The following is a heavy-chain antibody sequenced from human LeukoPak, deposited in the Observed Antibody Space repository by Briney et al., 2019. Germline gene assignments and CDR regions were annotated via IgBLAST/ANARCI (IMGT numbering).Heavy chain of an antibody. CDR3: ARGNSGSYAY. CDR2: ISSTSTYI. Sequence: TGGSLRLSCAASGFTFSNYKMNWVRQAPGKGLEWVSSISSTSTYINYADSVKGRFTISRDNAKKSLYLQMNSLRAEDTAVYYCARGNSGSYAYWGQGTLVTVSS. CDR1: GFTFSNYK. V-gene: IGHV3-21*01. J-gene: IGHJ4*02. D-gene: IGHD1-26*01.